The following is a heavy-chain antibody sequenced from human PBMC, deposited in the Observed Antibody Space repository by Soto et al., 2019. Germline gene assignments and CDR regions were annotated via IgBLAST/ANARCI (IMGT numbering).Heavy chain of an antibody. J-gene: IGHJ4*02. Sequence: GGSLRLSWASTGFTFSSYNIHWVPQAPGKGLEWVAVIWYDGSNKYYADSVRGRFTISRDNSKNTLYLQMNSLRAEDTAVYYCARDLDSSSAYFDYWGQGTLVTVSS. CDR3: ARDLDSSSAYFDY. D-gene: IGHD6-6*01. CDR1: GFTFSSYN. V-gene: IGHV3-33*01. CDR2: IWYDGSNK.